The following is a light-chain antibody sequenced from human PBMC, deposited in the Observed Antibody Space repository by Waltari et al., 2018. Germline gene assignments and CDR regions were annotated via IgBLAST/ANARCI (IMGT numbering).Light chain of an antibody. V-gene: IGKV3-11*01. CDR1: QRVSSY. CDR3: QHRGHWPPDAT. J-gene: IGKJ3*01. CDR2: DAA. Sequence: IVLTQSPATLSLSPGERATLSCRASQRVSSYLAWYQQKPGQAPRLLIYDAATMATGIPTRFSGSGSGTDFTLTISSLEPEDFAVYYCQHRGHWPPDATFGPGTKVDIK.